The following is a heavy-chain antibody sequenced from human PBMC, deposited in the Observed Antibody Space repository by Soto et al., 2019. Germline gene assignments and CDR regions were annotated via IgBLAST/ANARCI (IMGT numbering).Heavy chain of an antibody. CDR1: GYIFTSYG. CDR3: AGGSSSWFDP. J-gene: IGHJ5*02. D-gene: IGHD6-6*01. V-gene: IGHV1-18*01. Sequence: QVQLVQSGAEVKKPGASVKVSCKASGYIFTSYGITWVRQAPGQGLEWMGSISAYNNNTNYAQTLQGRVTMTTDASTTTADMELRSRRSDDTAGHYCAGGSSSWFDPWGQGTLVSVSS. CDR2: ISAYNNNT.